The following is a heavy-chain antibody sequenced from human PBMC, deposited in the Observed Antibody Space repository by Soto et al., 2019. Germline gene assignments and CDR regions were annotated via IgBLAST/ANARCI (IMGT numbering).Heavy chain of an antibody. CDR3: ARANLRSGWTFDH. Sequence: SETLSLTCAVYGGSLSGYYWIWIRQTPGKGLELIGEIFHSGRTNYSPSFKSRVTIPVDTSKSQSSLEMASVTAADTAVYYCARANLRSGWTFDHWGQGSPVTVSS. CDR2: IFHSGRT. V-gene: IGHV4-34*12. CDR1: GGSLSGYY. J-gene: IGHJ4*02. D-gene: IGHD6-19*01.